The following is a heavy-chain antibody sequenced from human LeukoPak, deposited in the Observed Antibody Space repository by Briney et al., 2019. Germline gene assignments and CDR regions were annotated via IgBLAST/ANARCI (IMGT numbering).Heavy chain of an antibody. CDR2: IYTSGST. CDR1: GGSISSYY. CDR3: ARALFVRGYDFWSGSLDY. J-gene: IGHJ4*02. Sequence: PSETLSLTCTVSGGSISSYYWSWIRQPAGKGLEWIGHIYTSGSTNYDPSLKSRVTMSVDTSKNQFSLRLSSVTAADTAVYYCARALFVRGYDFWSGSLDYWGQGTLVTVSS. D-gene: IGHD3-3*01. V-gene: IGHV4-4*07.